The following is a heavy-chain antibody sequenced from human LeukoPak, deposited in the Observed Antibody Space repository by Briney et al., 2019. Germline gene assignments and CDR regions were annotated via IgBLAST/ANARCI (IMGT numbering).Heavy chain of an antibody. J-gene: IGHJ4*02. D-gene: IGHD5-24*01. CDR3: TREEDGYNYDFDY. V-gene: IGHV3-30*04. Sequence: GGSLRLSCAASGFTFSSYAMHWVRQAPGKGLEWVAVISYDGSNKYYADSVKGRFTISRDNSKNTLYLQMNSLRAEDTAVYYCTREEDGYNYDFDYWGQGTLVTVSS. CDR1: GFTFSSYA. CDR2: ISYDGSNK.